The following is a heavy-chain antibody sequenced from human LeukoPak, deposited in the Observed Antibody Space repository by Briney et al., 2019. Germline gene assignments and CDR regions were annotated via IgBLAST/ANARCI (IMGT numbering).Heavy chain of an antibody. J-gene: IGHJ4*02. V-gene: IGHV4-39*01. D-gene: IGHD6-13*01. Sequence: SETLSLTCTVSGGSISSSSYYWGWIRQPPGKGLEWIGSIYYSGGTYYNPSLKSRVTISVDTSKNQFSLKLSSVTAADTAVYYCARRSAGGSSWRNYWGQGTLVTVSS. CDR2: IYYSGGT. CDR1: GGSISSSSYY. CDR3: ARRSAGGSSWRNY.